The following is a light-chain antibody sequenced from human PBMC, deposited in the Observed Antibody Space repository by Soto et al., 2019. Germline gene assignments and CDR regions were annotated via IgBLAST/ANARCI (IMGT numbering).Light chain of an antibody. CDR2: GAS. J-gene: IGKJ1*01. V-gene: IGKV3-20*01. CDR1: PSFSTSY. Sequence: EIVLTQSPGILSLSPRERATLSCRASPSFSTSYLAWYQQRPGQSTRLLIYGASSRATGTPHRFSGSGAGAECTHPISRLEPEDVAVYYCQKYGSSLWAFGQGTKVDIK. CDR3: QKYGSSLWA.